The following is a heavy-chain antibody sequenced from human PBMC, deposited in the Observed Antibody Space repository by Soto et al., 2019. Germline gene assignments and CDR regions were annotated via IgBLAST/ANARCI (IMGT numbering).Heavy chain of an antibody. V-gene: IGHV3-30*18. CDR3: AKEERWLQSADY. J-gene: IGHJ4*02. Sequence: QVQLVESGGGVVQPGRSLRLSCAASGFTFSSYGMHWVRQAPGKGLEWVAVISYDGSNKYYADSVKGRFTISRDNSKNTLYLHMNSLRAEDTAVYYCAKEERWLQSADYWGQGTLVTVSS. D-gene: IGHD5-12*01. CDR1: GFTFSSYG. CDR2: ISYDGSNK.